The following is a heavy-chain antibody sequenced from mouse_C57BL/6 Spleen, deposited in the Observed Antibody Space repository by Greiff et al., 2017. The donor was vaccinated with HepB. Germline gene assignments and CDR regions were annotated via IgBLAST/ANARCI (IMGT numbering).Heavy chain of an antibody. CDR1: GYTFTGYW. J-gene: IGHJ3*01. CDR2: ILPGSGST. Sequence: QVQLKQSGAELMKPGASVKLSCKATGYTFTGYWIEWVKQRPGHGLEWIGEILPGSGSTNYNEKFKGKATFTADTSSNTPYMQLSSLTTEDSAIYYCARGPYGSSYDFAYWGQGTLVTVSA. V-gene: IGHV1-9*01. CDR3: ARGPYGSSYDFAY. D-gene: IGHD1-1*01.